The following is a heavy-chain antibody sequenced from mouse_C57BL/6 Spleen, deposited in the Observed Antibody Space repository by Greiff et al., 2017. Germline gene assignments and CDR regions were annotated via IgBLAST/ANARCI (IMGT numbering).Heavy chain of an antibody. V-gene: IGHV14-1*01. J-gene: IGHJ2*01. CDR1: GFNIKDYY. D-gene: IGHD1-1*01. Sequence: VQLQQSGAELVRPGASVKLSCTASGFNIKDYYMHWVKQRPEQGLEWIRRIDPEDGDTEYAPKFQGKATMTADTSSNTAYLQLSSLTSEDTAVYYCTTAGWDGRGFDYWGQGTTLTVSS. CDR2: IDPEDGDT. CDR3: TTAGWDGRGFDY.